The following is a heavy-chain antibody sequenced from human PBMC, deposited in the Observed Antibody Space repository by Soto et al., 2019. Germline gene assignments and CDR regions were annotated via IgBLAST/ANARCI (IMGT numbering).Heavy chain of an antibody. CDR1: GGTFSSYA. D-gene: IGHD3-22*01. CDR2: IIPIFGTA. J-gene: IGHJ1*01. Sequence: SVKVSCKASGGTFSSYAISWVRQAPGQGLEWTGGIIPIFGTANYAQKFQGRVTITADESTSTAYMELSSLRSEDTAVYYCARGTPGGSGYVEFQHWGQGTLVTVSS. V-gene: IGHV1-69*13. CDR3: ARGTPGGSGYVEFQH.